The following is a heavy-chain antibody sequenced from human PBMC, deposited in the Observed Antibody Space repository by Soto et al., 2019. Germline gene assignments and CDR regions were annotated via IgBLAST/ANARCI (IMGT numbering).Heavy chain of an antibody. D-gene: IGHD5-12*01. CDR3: AKSTGGLATTGGAFDI. CDR2: ISGSGADS. Sequence: EVQLLESGGGLVQPGGSLRLSCAASGFTFSRYAMSWVRQAPGKGLERVSAISGSGADSYDADSVKGRFTISRDNSKNTLGLQMNSLRAEDTAVYYCAKSTGGLATTGGAFDIWGQGTMVSVSS. J-gene: IGHJ3*02. CDR1: GFTFSRYA. V-gene: IGHV3-23*01.